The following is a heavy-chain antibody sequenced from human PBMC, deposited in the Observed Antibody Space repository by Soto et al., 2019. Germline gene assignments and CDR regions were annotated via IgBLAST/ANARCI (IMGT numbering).Heavy chain of an antibody. D-gene: IGHD1-7*01. CDR1: GGSISSGNYY. J-gene: IGHJ4*02. CDR3: ATMGTPATGLYYFDY. Sequence: SETLSLTCTVSGGSISSGNYYWSWIRQPPGKGLEWIGFISYSGSTYYNASLKSRFTISVDTSKNQFPLNLSFATAADTAVYYCATMGTPATGLYYFDYWGQGTLVTVSS. CDR2: ISYSGST. V-gene: IGHV4-30-4*01.